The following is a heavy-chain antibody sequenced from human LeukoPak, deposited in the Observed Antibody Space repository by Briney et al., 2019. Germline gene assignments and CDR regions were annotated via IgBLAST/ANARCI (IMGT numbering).Heavy chain of an antibody. CDR1: GFTFSSDA. CDR3: ARMGKGTLDY. V-gene: IGHV3-23*01. CDR2: ITGSGTGT. D-gene: IGHD1-1*01. Sequence: GGSLRLSCAASGFTFSSDAMSWVRQAPGKGLEWVSAITGSGTGTYYADSVKGRFTISRDDSKNTLFLQMNSLRAEDTAVYLCARMGKGTLDYWGQGTLVTISS. J-gene: IGHJ4*02.